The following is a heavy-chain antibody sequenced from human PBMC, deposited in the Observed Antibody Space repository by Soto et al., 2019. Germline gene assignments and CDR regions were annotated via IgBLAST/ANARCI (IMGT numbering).Heavy chain of an antibody. J-gene: IGHJ4*02. D-gene: IGHD3-22*01. V-gene: IGHV3-74*01. Sequence: GGSLRLSCAASGFTFSSYWMHWVRQGPGKGLVWVSRISGAGTRTNYADSVRGRFTVSRDNAKNTLYLQINSLTAEDTAVYYCTRHGTDYYDSSDARGTWGQGTLVTVSS. CDR3: TRHGTDYYDSSDARGT. CDR1: GFTFSSYW. CDR2: ISGAGTRT.